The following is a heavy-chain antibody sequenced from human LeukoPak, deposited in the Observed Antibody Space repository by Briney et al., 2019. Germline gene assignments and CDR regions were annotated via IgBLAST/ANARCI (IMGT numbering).Heavy chain of an antibody. V-gene: IGHV4-59*01. D-gene: IGHD6-13*01. J-gene: IGHJ4*02. Sequence: SETLSLTCTVSGGSISSYYWSWIRQPPGKGLEWIGYIYYSVSTNYNPSLKSRVTVSVDTSKNQFSLKLSSVTAADTAVYYCARAGGVAAAGRYYFDYWGQGALVTVPS. CDR2: IYYSVST. CDR1: GGSISSYY. CDR3: ARAGGVAAAGRYYFDY.